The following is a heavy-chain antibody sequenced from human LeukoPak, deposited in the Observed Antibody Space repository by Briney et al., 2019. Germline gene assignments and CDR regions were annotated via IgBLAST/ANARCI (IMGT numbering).Heavy chain of an antibody. CDR3: ARDRERYTVRYYFDY. V-gene: IGHV3-30*01. CDR1: GFTFSSYA. D-gene: IGHD3-16*02. CDR2: ISYDGSNR. J-gene: IGHJ4*02. Sequence: PGGSLRLSCAASGFTFSSYAMHWVRQASGKGLEWVAVISYDGSNRYYADSVKGRFTISRDNSKNTLYLQMNSLRAEDTAVYYCARDRERYTVRYYFDYWGQGTLVTVSS.